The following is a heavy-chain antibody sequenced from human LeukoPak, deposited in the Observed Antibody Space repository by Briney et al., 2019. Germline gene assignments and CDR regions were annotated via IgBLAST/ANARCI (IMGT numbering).Heavy chain of an antibody. J-gene: IGHJ4*02. Sequence: AASVKVSCKASGGTFSSYAISWVRQAPGQGLEWMGRIIPILGIANYAQKFQGRVTITADKSTSTAYMELSSLRSEDTAVYYCARDQARYNWNLGYWGQGTLVTVSS. CDR2: IIPILGIA. D-gene: IGHD1-20*01. V-gene: IGHV1-69*04. CDR1: GGTFSSYA. CDR3: ARDQARYNWNLGY.